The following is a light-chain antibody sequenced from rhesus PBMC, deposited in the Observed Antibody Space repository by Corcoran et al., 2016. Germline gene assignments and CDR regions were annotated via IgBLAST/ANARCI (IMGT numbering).Light chain of an antibody. Sequence: EIVLTQSPATLSLSPGERATFSCRASQSVSSSLAWSQQKPGQPPRLLISDASTRATGIPDRFSGSGSVRDFTLTISSLEPEDVGVYYCQQYSSWPLTFGGGTKVELK. CDR1: QSVSSS. CDR2: DAS. V-gene: IGKV3-35*01. J-gene: IGKJ4*01. CDR3: QQYSSWPLT.